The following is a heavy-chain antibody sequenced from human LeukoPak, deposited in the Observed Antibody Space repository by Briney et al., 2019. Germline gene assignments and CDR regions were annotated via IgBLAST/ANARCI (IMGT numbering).Heavy chain of an antibody. CDR1: GFPFSSYW. J-gene: IGHJ6*02. V-gene: IGHV3-7*03. Sequence: GGSLRLSCVASGFPFSSYWMTWVRQAPGKGLEWVANIKQDGSKKSYVDSVKGRFTISKDNAKNSLYLQMNSLRAEDTALYHCARNNGMDVWGQETTVIVSS. CDR3: ARNNGMDV. CDR2: IKQDGSKK.